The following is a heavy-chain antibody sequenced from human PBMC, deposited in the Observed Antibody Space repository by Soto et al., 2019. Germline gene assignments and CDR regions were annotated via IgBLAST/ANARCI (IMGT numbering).Heavy chain of an antibody. CDR2: MHYRAIP. V-gene: IGHV4-30-4*01. J-gene: IGHJ4*02. CDR3: ARAVRILYHYFVS. D-gene: IGHD3-10*01. Sequence: TSETLSLTCNVSGGSISSGDYYWSWLRQSPGKGLEWIGYMHYRAIPYYNPSLKSRVSISVDTSKNQFSLTMASLTAADTAVYFCARAVRILYHYFVSWGQGTLVTGSS. CDR1: GGSISSGDYY.